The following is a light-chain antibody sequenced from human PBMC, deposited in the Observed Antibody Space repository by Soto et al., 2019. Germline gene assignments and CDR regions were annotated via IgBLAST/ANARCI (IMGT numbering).Light chain of an antibody. Sequence: QSALTQPASVFGSPGQSITISCTGTSSDVGGYKFVSWYQQHPGKAPKLMIYEVSNRPSGVSNRFSGSKSGNTASLTISGLQAEDEADYYCSSYTTSSTRVFGGGTKLTVL. CDR2: EVS. CDR3: SSYTTSSTRV. V-gene: IGLV2-14*01. J-gene: IGLJ3*02. CDR1: SSDVGGYKF.